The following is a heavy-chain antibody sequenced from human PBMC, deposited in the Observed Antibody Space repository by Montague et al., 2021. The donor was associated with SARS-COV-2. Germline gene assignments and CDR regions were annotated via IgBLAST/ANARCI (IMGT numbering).Heavy chain of an antibody. Sequence: SETLSLTCTVSGASVSSGSHYWIWIRQPPGKGLELIGYIYYSGSSNYXPSLKSRVTISVDTSTNQVSLKVSSATAADSAVYFCARGAGYSYGDDYWGQGTLVTVSS. V-gene: IGHV4-61*01. CDR3: ARGAGYSYGDDY. CDR2: IYYSGSS. J-gene: IGHJ4*02. D-gene: IGHD5-18*01. CDR1: GASVSSGSHY.